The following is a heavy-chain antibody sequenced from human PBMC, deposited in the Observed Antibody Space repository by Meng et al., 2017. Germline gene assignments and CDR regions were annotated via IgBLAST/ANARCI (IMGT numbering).Heavy chain of an antibody. D-gene: IGHD4-17*01. CDR3: ARFMTSVNVLDY. J-gene: IGHJ4*02. CDR1: GFIVSSNY. CDR2: IYSADST. Sequence: GESLKISCAASGFIVSSNYMTWVRQAPGKGLEWVSAIYSADSTYYADSVKGRFTISSDNSKNTLYLQMNSLRAEDTAVYYCARFMTSVNVLDYWGQGTLVTVSS. V-gene: IGHV3-53*01.